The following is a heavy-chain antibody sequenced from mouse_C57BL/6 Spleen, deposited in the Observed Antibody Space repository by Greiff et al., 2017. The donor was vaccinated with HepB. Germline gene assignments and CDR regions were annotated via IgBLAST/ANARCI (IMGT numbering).Heavy chain of an antibody. V-gene: IGHV1-66*01. CDR2: IYPGSGNT. CDR3: ARSSPYSNFDYFDY. J-gene: IGHJ2*01. Sequence: VQLQQSGPELVKPGASVKISCKASGYSFTSYYIHWVKQRPGQGLEWIGWIYPGSGNTKYNEKFKGKATLTADTSSSTAYMQLSSLTSEDSAVYYCARSSPYSNFDYFDYWGQGTTLTVSS. D-gene: IGHD2-5*01. CDR1: GYSFTSYY.